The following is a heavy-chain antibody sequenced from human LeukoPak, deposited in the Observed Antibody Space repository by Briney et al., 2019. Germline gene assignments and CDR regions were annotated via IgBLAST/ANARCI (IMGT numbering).Heavy chain of an antibody. CDR2: IYTSGST. J-gene: IGHJ4*02. Sequence: SETLSLTCTVSGGSLSSYYWSWIRQPAGKGLEWIGRIYTSGSTNYNPSLKRRVTISVDTSKSQRSLKLTSVTAADTAVYYCAWLPSYWGQGTQVTVSS. V-gene: IGHV4-4*07. CDR3: AWLPSY. CDR1: GGSLSSYY. D-gene: IGHD5-12*01.